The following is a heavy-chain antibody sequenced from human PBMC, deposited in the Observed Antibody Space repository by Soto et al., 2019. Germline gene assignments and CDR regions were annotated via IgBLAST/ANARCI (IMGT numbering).Heavy chain of an antibody. Sequence: VQLLESGGDLVQPGGSLILSCAASGFTFSDYAMTWARQTPGKGLEWVSSISGSGDREYYADSVKGRSTVSRDNYKDTVYLQLNSLRAEDTAKYYCAMWREGRADYFDYWGRGTLVTVSS. CDR2: ISGSGDRE. CDR3: AMWREGRADYFDY. V-gene: IGHV3-23*01. J-gene: IGHJ4*02. CDR1: GFTFSDYA. D-gene: IGHD1-26*01.